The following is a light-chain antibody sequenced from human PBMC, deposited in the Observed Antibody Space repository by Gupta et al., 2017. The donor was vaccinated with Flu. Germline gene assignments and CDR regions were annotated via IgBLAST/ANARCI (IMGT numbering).Light chain of an antibody. CDR3: QQYDYSPQT. V-gene: IGKV3D-20*01. Sequence: EIVLTQSPVTLSLSPGDRASLSCGASQSLSNNYLAWYQQKPGLAPRLVIYDVSRRATGIPDRFSGSGSGTXFTLTVXRLEPEDFAVYYCQQYDYSPQTFGXGTKVEIK. CDR1: QSLSNNY. CDR2: DVS. J-gene: IGKJ1*01.